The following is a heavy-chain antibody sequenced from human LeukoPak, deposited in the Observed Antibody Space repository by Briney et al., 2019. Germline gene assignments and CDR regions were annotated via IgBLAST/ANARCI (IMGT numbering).Heavy chain of an antibody. V-gene: IGHV3-23*01. Sequence: GGSLRLSCAASGFTFSSYAMSWVRQAPGKGLEWVSAISGSGGGTYYADSVKGRFTISRDNSKNTLYLQMNSLRAEDTAVYYCAKAVYSGSYYGLNYWGQGTLVTVSS. CDR2: ISGSGGGT. CDR1: GFTFSSYA. CDR3: AKAVYSGSYYGLNY. D-gene: IGHD1-26*01. J-gene: IGHJ4*02.